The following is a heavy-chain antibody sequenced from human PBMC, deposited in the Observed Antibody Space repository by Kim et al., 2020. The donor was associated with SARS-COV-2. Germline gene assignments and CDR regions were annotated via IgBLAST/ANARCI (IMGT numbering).Heavy chain of an antibody. D-gene: IGHD3-16*02. J-gene: IGHJ4*02. CDR1: GYTFTMHA. Sequence: ASVKVSCKASGYTFTMHAINWVRQAPGRGLEWMGWINTDTGNPTYAPAFTGRFVFSLDTSVTTAYLQIRSLEAEDTALYYCTRVVWGAYRYTDYWGQGTLVTVSS. CDR3: TRVVWGAYRYTDY. V-gene: IGHV7-4-1*02. CDR2: INTDTGNP.